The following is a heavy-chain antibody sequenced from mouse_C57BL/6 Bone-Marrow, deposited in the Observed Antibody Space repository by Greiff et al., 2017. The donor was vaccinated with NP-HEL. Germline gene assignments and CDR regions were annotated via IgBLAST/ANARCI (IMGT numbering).Heavy chain of an antibody. CDR1: GFSFNTYA. V-gene: IGHV10-1*01. D-gene: IGHD1-1*01. Sequence: EVQGVESGGGLVQPKGSLKLSCAASGFSFNTYAMNWVRQAPGKGLEWVARIRSKSNNYATYYADSVKDRFTISRDDSESMLYLQMNNLKTENTAVYYCVRPLIYYCGSGYAMDYWGQGTTVTVSS. CDR2: IRSKSNNYAT. J-gene: IGHJ4*01. CDR3: VRPLIYYCGSGYAMDY.